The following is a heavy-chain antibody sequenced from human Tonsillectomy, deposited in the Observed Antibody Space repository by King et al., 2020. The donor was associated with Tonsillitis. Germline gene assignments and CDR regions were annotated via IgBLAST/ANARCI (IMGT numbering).Heavy chain of an antibody. CDR2: IYYSGST. Sequence: QLQESGPGLVKPSETLSLTCTVSGGSISSSSYYWGWIRQPPGKGLEWIGSIYYSGSTYYNPSLKSRVTISVDTSKNQFSLKLSSVTAADTAVYYCARRYSSSWYESAVGIFDYWGQGTLVTVSS. V-gene: IGHV4-39*01. J-gene: IGHJ4*02. CDR3: ARRYSSSWYESAVGIFDY. CDR1: GGSISSSSYY. D-gene: IGHD6-13*01.